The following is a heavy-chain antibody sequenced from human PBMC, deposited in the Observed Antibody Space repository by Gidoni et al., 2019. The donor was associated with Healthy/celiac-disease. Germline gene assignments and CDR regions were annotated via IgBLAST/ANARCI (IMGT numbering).Heavy chain of an antibody. CDR3: AKFKGGFGELFIHNPPDY. CDR1: GFTFSPYA. J-gene: IGHJ4*02. V-gene: IGHV3-23*01. D-gene: IGHD3-10*01. Sequence: EVQLLESGGGLVQPGGSLRLSCAASGFTFSPYALSWVRQAPGKGLEWVSAISGRGGSTYYADSVKGRFTISRDNSKNTLYLQMNSLRAEDTAVYYCAKFKGGFGELFIHNPPDYWGQGTLVTVSS. CDR2: ISGRGGST.